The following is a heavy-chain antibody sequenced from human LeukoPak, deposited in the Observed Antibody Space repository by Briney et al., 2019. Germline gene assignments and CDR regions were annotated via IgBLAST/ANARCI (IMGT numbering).Heavy chain of an antibody. CDR3: ARISGYYELAFDY. V-gene: IGHV1-18*01. Sequence: GASVTVSCKASGYTFTSYGISWVRQPPGQGPEWMGWISAYNGNTNYAQKLQGRVTMTTDTSTSTAYMELRSLRSDDTALYYCARISGYYELAFDYWGQGTLVTVSS. J-gene: IGHJ4*02. D-gene: IGHD3-22*01. CDR2: ISAYNGNT. CDR1: GYTFTSYG.